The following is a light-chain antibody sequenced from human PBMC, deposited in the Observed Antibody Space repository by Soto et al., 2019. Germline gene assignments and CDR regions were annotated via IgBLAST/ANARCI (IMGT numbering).Light chain of an antibody. CDR1: SSDVGGYDY. CDR3: SSYAGSSNV. V-gene: IGLV2-8*01. CDR2: EVT. Sequence: QSALTQPPSASGSPGRSVTISCTGTSSDVGGYDYVSWFQQHPGKAPKLIIYEVTKRPSGVPDRFSASKSGNTASLTVSGLQAEDEADYYCSSYAGSSNVFGTGTKVTVL. J-gene: IGLJ1*01.